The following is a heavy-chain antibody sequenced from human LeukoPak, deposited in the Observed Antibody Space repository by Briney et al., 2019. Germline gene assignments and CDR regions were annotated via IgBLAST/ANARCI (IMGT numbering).Heavy chain of an antibody. CDR3: ARDGEYYYDSSGYRPYWYY. D-gene: IGHD3-22*01. CDR1: GGSISSYY. V-gene: IGHV4-59*01. J-gene: IGHJ4*02. CDR2: IYYSGST. Sequence: PSETLSLTCTVSGGSISSYYWSWIRQPPGKGLGWIGYIYYSGSTNYNPSLKSRVTISVDTSKNQFSLKLSSVTAADTAVYYCARDGEYYYDSSGYRPYWYYWGQGTLVTVSS.